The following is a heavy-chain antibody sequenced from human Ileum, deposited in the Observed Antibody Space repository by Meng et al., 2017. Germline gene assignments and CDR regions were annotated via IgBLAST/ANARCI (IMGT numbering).Heavy chain of an antibody. D-gene: IGHD3-16*01. Sequence: QVQLRQWGAGLLKPSETLSLTCGVYGGSFSGYYWSWIRQPPGKGLEWIGEINHSGSTNYNPSLKSRVTISVDTSKNQFSLKLSSVTAADTAVYYCARGGGRYGPDFDYWGQGTLVTVSS. J-gene: IGHJ4*02. CDR3: ARGGGRYGPDFDY. CDR2: INHSGST. CDR1: GGSFSGYY. V-gene: IGHV4-34*01.